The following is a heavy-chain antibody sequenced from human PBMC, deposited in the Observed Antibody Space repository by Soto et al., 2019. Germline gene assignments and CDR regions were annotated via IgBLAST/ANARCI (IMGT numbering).Heavy chain of an antibody. Sequence: SLKVSCQSSVLTFTSSAVQWVRQARGPPLEWIGWIVVGSGNTNYAQKFQERVTITRDMSTSTAYMELSSLRSEDTAVYYCAADPDQYCTNGVCYTGWFDPWGQGTLVTVSS. CDR1: VLTFTSSA. CDR2: IVVGSGNT. CDR3: AADPDQYCTNGVCYTGWFDP. V-gene: IGHV1-58*01. D-gene: IGHD2-8*01. J-gene: IGHJ5*02.